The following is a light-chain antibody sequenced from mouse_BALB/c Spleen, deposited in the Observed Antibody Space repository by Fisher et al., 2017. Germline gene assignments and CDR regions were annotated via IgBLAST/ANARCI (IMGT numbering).Light chain of an antibody. V-gene: IGKV4-50*01. Sequence: DIVLTQTPAIMSASLGEKVTMSCRASSSVNYMYWYQQKPGTSPKRWIYDTSKLASGVPARFSGSGSGNSYSLTISSMEGEDAATYYCQQFTSSPWTFGGGTKLEIK. CDR1: SSVNY. J-gene: IGKJ1*01. CDR2: DTS. CDR3: QQFTSSPWT.